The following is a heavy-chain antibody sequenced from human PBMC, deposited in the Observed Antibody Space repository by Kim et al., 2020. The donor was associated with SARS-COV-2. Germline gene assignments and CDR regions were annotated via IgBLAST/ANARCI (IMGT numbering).Heavy chain of an antibody. CDR2: ISDDGSDT. CDR3: ATEKGGNFAWQPALDY. CDR1: GFTFRYYA. D-gene: IGHD4-4*01. Sequence: GGSLRLSCAASGFTFRYYAIHWVRQAPGKGLEWVAVISDDGSDTHYADSVKGRFTISRDKSENTLYLQMNSLRIDDTAVYYCATEKGGNFAWQPALDYWGQGTQVTVSS. V-gene: IGHV3-30*04. J-gene: IGHJ4*02.